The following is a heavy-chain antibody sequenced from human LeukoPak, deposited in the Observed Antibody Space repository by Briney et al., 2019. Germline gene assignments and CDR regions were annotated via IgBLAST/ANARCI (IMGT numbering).Heavy chain of an antibody. J-gene: IGHJ4*02. Sequence: GRSLRLSCAASGFTFSSYWMHWVRQSPGKGLVWVSRINSDGSSTSYADSVKGRFTISRDNAKNTLYLQMNSLRAEDTAVYYCARERSTVDPFDYWGQGTLVTVSS. D-gene: IGHD4-23*01. V-gene: IGHV3-74*01. CDR3: ARERSTVDPFDY. CDR2: INSDGSST. CDR1: GFTFSSYW.